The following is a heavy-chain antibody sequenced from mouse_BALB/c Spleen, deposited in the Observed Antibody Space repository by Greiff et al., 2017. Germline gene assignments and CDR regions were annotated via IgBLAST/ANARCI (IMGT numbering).Heavy chain of an antibody. Sequence: EVKLMESGGGLVKPGGSLKLSCAASGFTFSSYAMSWVRQTPEKRLEWVASISSGGSTYYPDSVKGRFTISRDNARNILYLQMSRLRSEDTAMYYCARVSTTVVAFYWYFDVWGAGTTVTVSS. J-gene: IGHJ1*01. D-gene: IGHD1-1*01. V-gene: IGHV5-6-5*01. CDR2: ISSGGST. CDR3: ARVSTTVVAFYWYFDV. CDR1: GFTFSSYA.